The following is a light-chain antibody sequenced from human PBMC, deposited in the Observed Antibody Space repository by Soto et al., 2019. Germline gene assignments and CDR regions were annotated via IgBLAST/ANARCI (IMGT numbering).Light chain of an antibody. V-gene: IGKV1-27*01. Sequence: DIQMTQSPSSLSASVGDRVTITCRASQGISNYLVWYQQKQGKVPKLLIYAASTLQSGVPSRFSGSGSGTDFTLTTSSRKTEDVATFYCQNYNGAPWTCGQGNKVEIK. CDR3: QNYNGAPWT. J-gene: IGKJ1*01. CDR1: QGISNY. CDR2: AAS.